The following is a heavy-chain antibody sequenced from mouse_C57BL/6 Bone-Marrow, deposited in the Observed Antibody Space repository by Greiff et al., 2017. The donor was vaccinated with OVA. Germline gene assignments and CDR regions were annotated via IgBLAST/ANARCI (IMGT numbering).Heavy chain of an antibody. CDR3: ARSRPFAY. CDR1: GYSITSGYY. J-gene: IGHJ3*01. Sequence: EVQLQQSGPGLVKPSQSLSLTCSVTGYSITSGYYWNWIRQFPGNKLEWMGYISYDGSNNYNPSLKNRISLTRDTSKNQVCLKLNSVTTEDTATYNWARSRPFAYWGQGTLVTVSA. CDR2: ISYDGSN. V-gene: IGHV3-6*01.